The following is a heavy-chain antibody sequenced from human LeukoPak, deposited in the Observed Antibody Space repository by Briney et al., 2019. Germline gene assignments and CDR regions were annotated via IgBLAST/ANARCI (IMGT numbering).Heavy chain of an antibody. J-gene: IGHJ4*02. CDR2: IRYDGSNK. CDR3: AKDHGGSYYEYFDY. V-gene: IGHV3-30*02. CDR1: GFTFSSYG. Sequence: GGSLRLSCAASGFTFSSYGMHWVRQAPGKGLEWVAFIRYDGSNKYYADSVKGRFTISRDNSKNTPYLQMNSLRAEDTAVYYCAKDHGGSYYEYFDYWGQGTLVTVSS. D-gene: IGHD1-26*01.